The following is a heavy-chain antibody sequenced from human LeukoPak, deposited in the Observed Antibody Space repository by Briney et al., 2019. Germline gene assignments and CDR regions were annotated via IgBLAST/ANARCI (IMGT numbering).Heavy chain of an antibody. CDR1: GGSISSSSYY. CDR2: IYYSGST. CDR3: ARDKGRDYDILTGYYLGDDAFDI. J-gene: IGHJ3*02. Sequence: SETLSLTCTVSGGSISSSSYYWGWIRQPPGKGLEWIGSIYYSGSTYYNPSLKSRVTISVDTSKNQFSLKLSSVTAADTAVYYCARDKGRDYDILTGYYLGDDAFDIWGQGTMVTVSS. D-gene: IGHD3-9*01. V-gene: IGHV4-39*07.